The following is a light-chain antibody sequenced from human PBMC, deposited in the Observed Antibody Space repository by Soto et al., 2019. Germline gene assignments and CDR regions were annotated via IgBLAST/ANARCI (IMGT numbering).Light chain of an antibody. CDR1: QGIRNG. Sequence: AIQMTQSPSSLSASVGDRVTITCRASQGIRNGLGWYQQKPGKAPKLLIFAASSVQSGFPSRFSVSGAGTEFTLTISSLQPEDFATYYCLQDYSYPYTLVQGTKQDIK. J-gene: IGKJ2*01. CDR3: LQDYSYPYT. CDR2: AAS. V-gene: IGKV1-6*01.